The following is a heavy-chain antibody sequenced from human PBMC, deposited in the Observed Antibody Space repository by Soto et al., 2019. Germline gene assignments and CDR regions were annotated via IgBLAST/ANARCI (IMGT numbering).Heavy chain of an antibody. D-gene: IGHD3-22*01. Sequence: SETLSLTCTVSGGSISSSSYYWGWIRQPPGKGLEWIGSIYYSGSTYYNPSLKSRVTISVDTSKNQFSLKLSSVTAADTAVYYCARPQYDSSGYSYFDYWGQGTLVTVSS. CDR1: GGSISSSSYY. J-gene: IGHJ4*02. CDR2: IYYSGST. CDR3: ARPQYDSSGYSYFDY. V-gene: IGHV4-39*01.